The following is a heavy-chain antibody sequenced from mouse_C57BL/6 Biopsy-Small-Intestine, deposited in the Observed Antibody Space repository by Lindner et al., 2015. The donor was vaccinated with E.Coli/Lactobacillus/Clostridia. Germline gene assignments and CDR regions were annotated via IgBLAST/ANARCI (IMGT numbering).Heavy chain of an antibody. CDR3: ARDYPWFAY. CDR2: INPNNGGT. CDR1: GYTFTDYN. D-gene: IGHD2-4*01. Sequence: VQLQESGPELVKPGASVKIPCKASGYTFTDYNMDWVKQSHGKSLGWIGDINPNNGGTIYNQKFKGKATLTVDKSSSTAYMQLKSLTSEDSAVYYCARDYPWFAYWGQGTLVTVSA. V-gene: IGHV1-18*01. J-gene: IGHJ3*01.